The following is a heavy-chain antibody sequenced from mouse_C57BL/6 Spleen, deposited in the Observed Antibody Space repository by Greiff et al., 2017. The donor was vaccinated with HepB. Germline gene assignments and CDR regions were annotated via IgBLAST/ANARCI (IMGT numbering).Heavy chain of an antibody. Sequence: EVMLVESGGGLVKPGGSLKLSCAASGFTFSSYTMSWVRQTPEKRLEWVATISGGGGNTYNTDSVKGRFTISIDNAKNTRYLQMSSMRSEDAALYYCARYGSCPYWCFDDWGTGTPVTVSS. CDR2: ISGGGGNT. D-gene: IGHD1-1*01. V-gene: IGHV5-9*01. CDR3: ARYGSCPYWCFDD. CDR1: GFTFSSYT. J-gene: IGHJ1*03.